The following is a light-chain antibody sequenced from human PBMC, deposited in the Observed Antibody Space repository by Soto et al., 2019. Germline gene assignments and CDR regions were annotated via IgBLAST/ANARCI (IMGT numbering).Light chain of an antibody. CDR2: KAS. J-gene: IGKJ1*01. CDR3: QQYWT. CDR1: QSISSW. V-gene: IGKV1-5*03. Sequence: DIQMTQSPSTLSASVGDRVTITCRAGQSISSWLAWYQQKPGKAPKLLIYKASSLESGVPSRFSGSGSGTEFTLTISSLQPDDFATYNCQQYWTFGQGTKVEIK.